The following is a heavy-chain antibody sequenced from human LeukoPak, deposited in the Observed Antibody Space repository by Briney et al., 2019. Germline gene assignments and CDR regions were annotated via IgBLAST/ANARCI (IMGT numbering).Heavy chain of an antibody. Sequence: SQTLSLTCAISGDSVSSNSAAWNWIRQSPSRGLEWLGRTYYRSKWYYDYAVAVKSRISINPDTSKNQFSLQLSSVTAADTAVYYCARRMFPGMDVWGQGTTVTVSS. CDR2: TYYRSKWYY. CDR3: ARRMFPGMDV. J-gene: IGHJ6*02. D-gene: IGHD3-10*02. CDR1: GDSVSSNSAA. V-gene: IGHV6-1*01.